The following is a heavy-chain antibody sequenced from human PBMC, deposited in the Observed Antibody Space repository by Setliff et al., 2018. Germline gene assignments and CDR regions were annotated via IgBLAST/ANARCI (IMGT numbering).Heavy chain of an antibody. Sequence: ASVKVSCKASGYTFTSSGISWVRQAPGQGLEWMGWISVYNGYIVYAQKLQGRVTMTTDTSTSTAYMELRSLRSDDTAVYYCARDRRDYIGAGSSEIDYYYYYYMDVWGKGTTVTVSS. CDR1: GYTFTSSG. V-gene: IGHV1-18*01. CDR3: ARDRRDYIGAGSSEIDYYYYYYMDV. CDR2: ISVYNGYI. J-gene: IGHJ6*03. D-gene: IGHD3-10*01.